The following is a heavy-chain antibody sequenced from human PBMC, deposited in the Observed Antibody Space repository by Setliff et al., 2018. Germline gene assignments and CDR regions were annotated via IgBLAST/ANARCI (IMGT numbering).Heavy chain of an antibody. D-gene: IGHD2-15*01. V-gene: IGHV3-11*01. J-gene: IGHJ4*02. CDR2: ISADDVSI. Sequence: LRLSCAASGFTFTDHYMSWIRQTPGKGLEWLCYISADDVSILYADSVKGRFSVSRDNAKNSVYLEMNSLRVEDTAVYYCARVGGYGWADHWGQGTLVTVSS. CDR3: ARVGGYGWADH. CDR1: GFTFTDHY.